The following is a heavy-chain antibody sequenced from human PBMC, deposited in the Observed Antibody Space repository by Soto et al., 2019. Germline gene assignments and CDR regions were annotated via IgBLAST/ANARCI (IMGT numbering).Heavy chain of an antibody. CDR1: GGSISSYY. Sequence: PSETLSLTCTVSGGSISSYYWSWIRQPPGKGLEWIGYIYNSGSTNYNPSLKRRVSISIDTSMNQFPLNLNSVTAADTAVYYCARAEFRSRSLHYYYGLDVWGQGTTVTVSS. V-gene: IGHV4-59*01. CDR2: IYNSGST. CDR3: ARAEFRSRSLHYYYGLDV. J-gene: IGHJ6*02. D-gene: IGHD3-10*01.